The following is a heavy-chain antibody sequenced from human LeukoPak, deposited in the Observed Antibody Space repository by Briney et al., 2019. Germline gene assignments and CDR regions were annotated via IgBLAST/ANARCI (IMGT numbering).Heavy chain of an antibody. D-gene: IGHD3-10*01. CDR3: AKDQLGFGELFIPYFDY. CDR2: ISGSGGST. V-gene: IGHV3-23*01. CDR1: GFTFSSYA. J-gene: IGHJ4*02. Sequence: PGGSLRLSCAASGFTFSSYAMSWVRQAPGKGLEWVSAISGSGGSTYYADSVKGRFTISRDNSKNTLCLQMNSLRAEDTAVYYCAKDQLGFGELFIPYFDYWGQGTLVTVSS.